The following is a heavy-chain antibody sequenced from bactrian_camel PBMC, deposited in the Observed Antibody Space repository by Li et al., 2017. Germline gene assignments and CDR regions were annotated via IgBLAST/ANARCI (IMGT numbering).Heavy chain of an antibody. CDR1: GATQDIGC. V-gene: IGHV3S53*01. J-gene: IGHJ4*01. CDR3: AATAGFGCPDDVQAPGRFDY. CDR2: IDSDGIT. Sequence: HVQLVESGGESVQAGGSLRLSCVASGATQDIGCMGWFRQVPGLEREGIGSIDSDGITTYADSLKARFTISRDSVENTLYLQMNSLKVEDTAMYRCAATAGFGCPDDVQAPGRFDYWGQGTQVTVSS. D-gene: IGHD7*01.